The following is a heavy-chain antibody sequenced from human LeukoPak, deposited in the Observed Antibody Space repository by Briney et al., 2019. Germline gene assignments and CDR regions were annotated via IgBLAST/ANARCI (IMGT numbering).Heavy chain of an antibody. CDR2: IYSGGST. V-gene: IGHV3-66*01. CDR1: GFTVSSNY. D-gene: IGHD2-15*01. J-gene: IGHJ3*02. Sequence: GGSLRLSCAASGFTVSSNYMSWVRQAPGKGLEWVSVIYSGGSTYYADSVKGRFTISRDNSKNTLYLQMNSLRAEDTAVYYYASEQSSWGDAFDIWGQGTMVTVSS. CDR3: ASEQSSWGDAFDI.